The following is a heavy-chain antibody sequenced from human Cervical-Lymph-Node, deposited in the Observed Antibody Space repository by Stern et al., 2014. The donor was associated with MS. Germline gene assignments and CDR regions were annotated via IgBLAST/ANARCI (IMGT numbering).Heavy chain of an antibody. Sequence: VQLVESGSGQAKPSQTLSLTCAVSGGSISSGGSSWNWIRQPPGKGLEWIGFIYHSGSTYYKPSLKGRVFISVDMSKTQVAPHLRSVTAADTAVYYCARGGVIYTQDRNGFDVWGQGTMVTVSS. CDR1: GGSISSGGSS. J-gene: IGHJ3*01. D-gene: IGHD2-21*01. CDR2: IYHSGST. CDR3: ARGGVIYTQDRNGFDV. V-gene: IGHV4-30-2*01.